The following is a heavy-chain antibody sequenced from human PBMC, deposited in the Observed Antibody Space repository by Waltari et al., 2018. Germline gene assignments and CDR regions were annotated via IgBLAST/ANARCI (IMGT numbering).Heavy chain of an antibody. J-gene: IGHJ3*02. CDR3: ARVLMGAFDI. D-gene: IGHD3-16*01. CDR2: IDTSGST. V-gene: IGHV4-61*02. CDR1: GGSISSGSYY. Sequence: VQLQESGPGLVKPSQTLSPTCTVSGGSISSGSYYWSWIRQPAGKGLAWYGHIDTSGSTNDNHSLKSRVTISVDTSKNQFSLKLSCVTAADTAVYYCARVLMGAFDIWGQGTMVTVSS.